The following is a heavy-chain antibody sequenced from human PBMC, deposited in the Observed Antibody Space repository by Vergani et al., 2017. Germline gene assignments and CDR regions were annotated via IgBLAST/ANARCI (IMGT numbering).Heavy chain of an antibody. Sequence: VQLVEAGGGLVQPGGSLRLSCAASGFTFSSYAMSWVRQAPGKGLEWVSAISGSGGSTYYADSVKGRFTISRDNSKNTLYLQMNSLRAEDTAVYYCAKDSMKDSSSWYSYTSGAFDIWGQGTMVTVSS. CDR1: GFTFSSYA. CDR2: ISGSGGST. CDR3: AKDSMKDSSSWYSYTSGAFDI. D-gene: IGHD6-13*01. J-gene: IGHJ3*02. V-gene: IGHV3-23*04.